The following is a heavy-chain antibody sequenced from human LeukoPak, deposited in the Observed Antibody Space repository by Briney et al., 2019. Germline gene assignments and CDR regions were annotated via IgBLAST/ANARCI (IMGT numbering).Heavy chain of an antibody. CDR1: VFTFSSYG. Sequence: GGSLRLSCAASVFTFSSYGMHWVRQAPGKGLEWVAFIRYDGSNKYYADSVKGRFTISRDNSKNTLYLQMNSLRAEDTAVYYCAKDKVGATPNYFDYWDQGTLVTVSS. J-gene: IGHJ4*02. D-gene: IGHD1-26*01. CDR3: AKDKVGATPNYFDY. CDR2: IRYDGSNK. V-gene: IGHV3-30*02.